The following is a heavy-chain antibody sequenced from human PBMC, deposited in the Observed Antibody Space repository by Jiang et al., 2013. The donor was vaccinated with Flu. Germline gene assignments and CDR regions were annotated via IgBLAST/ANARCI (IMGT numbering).Heavy chain of an antibody. J-gene: IGHJ5*02. CDR3: ARFLTDTGTTYWFDP. V-gene: IGHV4-59*01. D-gene: IGHD1-1*01. CDR2: IYYSGST. Sequence: PSETLSLTCTVSGGSISSYYWSWIRQPPGKGLEWIGYIYYSGSTNYNPSLKSRVTISVDTSKNQFSLKLSSVTAADTAVYYCARFLTDTGTTYWFDPWGQGTLVTVSS. CDR1: GGSISSYY.